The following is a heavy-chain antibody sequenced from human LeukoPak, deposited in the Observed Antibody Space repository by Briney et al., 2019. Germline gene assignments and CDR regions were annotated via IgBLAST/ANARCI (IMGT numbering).Heavy chain of an antibody. D-gene: IGHD3-16*01. Sequence: SETLSLTCTVSGGSISSSSYYWGWIRQPPGKGLEWIASIYYSGSTYYNPSLKSRVTISVDTSKNQFSLKLSSVTAADTAVYYCARRHRGGSGWDFDLWGRGTLVTVSS. CDR3: ARRHRGGSGWDFDL. CDR2: IYYSGST. J-gene: IGHJ2*01. V-gene: IGHV4-39*01. CDR1: GGSISSSSYY.